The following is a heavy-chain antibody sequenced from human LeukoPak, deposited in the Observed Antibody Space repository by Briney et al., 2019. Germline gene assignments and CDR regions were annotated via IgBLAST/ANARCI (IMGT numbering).Heavy chain of an antibody. CDR3: ARGGKKLSIVGATNDY. CDR2: IIPIFGTA. D-gene: IGHD1-26*01. CDR1: GGTFSSYA. Sequence: GASVKVSCKASGGTFSSYAISWVRQAPGQGLEWMGGIIPIFGTANYAQKLQGRVTMTTDTSTSTAYMELRSLRSDDTAVYYCARGGKKLSIVGATNDYWGQGTLVTVSS. J-gene: IGHJ4*02. V-gene: IGHV1-69*05.